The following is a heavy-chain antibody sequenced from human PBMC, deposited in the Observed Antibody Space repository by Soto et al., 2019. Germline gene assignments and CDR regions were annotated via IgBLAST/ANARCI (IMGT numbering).Heavy chain of an antibody. D-gene: IGHD3-10*01. Sequence: SVKVSCKASGGTFSSYAISWVRQAPGQGLEWMGGIIPIFGTANYAQKFQGRVTITADESTSTAYMELSSLRSEDTAVYYCAMGPRGMVRFVIIPDYWGKETLVPVS. J-gene: IGHJ4*02. CDR1: GGTFSSYA. CDR2: IIPIFGTA. CDR3: AMGPRGMVRFVIIPDY. V-gene: IGHV1-69*13.